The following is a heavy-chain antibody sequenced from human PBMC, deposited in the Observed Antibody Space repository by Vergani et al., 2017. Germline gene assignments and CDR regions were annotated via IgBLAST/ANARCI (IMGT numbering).Heavy chain of an antibody. Sequence: EVQLVESGGGLVKPGGSLRLSCAASGFTFSSYSMNWVRQAPGKGLEWVSSISSSSSYIYYADSVKGRFTISRDNAKNSLYLQMNSLRAEDTAVYYCARDRPNIPPDCSSTSCTYRGWYFDLWGRGTLVTVSS. J-gene: IGHJ2*01. D-gene: IGHD2-2*01. V-gene: IGHV3-21*01. CDR3: ARDRPNIPPDCSSTSCTYRGWYFDL. CDR1: GFTFSSYS. CDR2: ISSSSSYI.